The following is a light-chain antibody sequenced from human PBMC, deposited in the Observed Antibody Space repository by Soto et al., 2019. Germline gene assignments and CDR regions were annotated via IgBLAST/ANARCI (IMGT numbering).Light chain of an antibody. J-gene: IGKJ1*01. Sequence: EIMMTQSPATLSVSPGERATLSCRASQSVSSYLAWYRQRPGQAPRLLIYDASTRATGIPARFSGSGSGTEFTLTISGLQSEDFATYYCQQYKSYWTFGQGTKVDIK. V-gene: IGKV3-15*01. CDR1: QSVSSY. CDR2: DAS. CDR3: QQYKSYWT.